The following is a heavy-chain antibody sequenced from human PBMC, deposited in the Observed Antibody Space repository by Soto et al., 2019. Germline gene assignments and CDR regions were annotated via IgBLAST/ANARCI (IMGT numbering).Heavy chain of an antibody. CDR3: AEGSSP. J-gene: IGHJ5*02. CDR2: TSGSGGST. CDR1: GFTFSGYA. Sequence: GGSLRLSCAASGFTFSGYAMSWVRQSPGKGLEWVSATSGSGGSTYYADSVKGRFTISRNNSKDTLYLQMNSLRAEDTAVYYCAEGSSPWGQGTLVTVSS. D-gene: IGHD6-13*01. V-gene: IGHV3-23*01.